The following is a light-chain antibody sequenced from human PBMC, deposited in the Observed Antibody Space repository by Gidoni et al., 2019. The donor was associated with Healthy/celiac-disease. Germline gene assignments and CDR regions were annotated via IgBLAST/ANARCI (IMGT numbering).Light chain of an antibody. CDR3: QQYDSSPWT. CDR1: QSVSSSY. CDR2: GAS. J-gene: IGKJ1*01. Sequence: EHVLTQSPGTLSSSPGARATLSCRASQSVSSSYLAWYQQKPGQAPRLLIYGASSRATGIPDRFSGSGSGTDFTLTISRLEPEDFAVYYCQQYDSSPWTFGQGTKVEIK. V-gene: IGKV3-20*01.